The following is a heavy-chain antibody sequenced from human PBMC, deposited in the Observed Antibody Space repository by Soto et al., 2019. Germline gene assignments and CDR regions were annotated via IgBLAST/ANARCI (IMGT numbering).Heavy chain of an antibody. CDR2: ISCSGGST. V-gene: IGHV3-23*01. CDR3: AKEKVPYGMIVVATGDY. D-gene: IGHD3-22*01. CDR1: ELKFRNHG. J-gene: IGHJ4*02. Sequence: GGSKRLWNGAFELKFRNHGRIRVSKAKGKVLEWVSPISCSGGSTYYADSVKGRFTISRDNSKNTLYLQMNSLRAEDTAVYYCAKEKVPYGMIVVATGDYWGQGTLVTVSS.